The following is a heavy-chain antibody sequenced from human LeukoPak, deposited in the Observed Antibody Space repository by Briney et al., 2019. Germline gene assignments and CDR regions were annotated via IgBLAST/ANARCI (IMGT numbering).Heavy chain of an antibody. CDR1: GFTFSSYW. Sequence: GGSLRLSCAASGFTFSSYWMSWVRQAPGKGLEWVATMKHDGSEKYYVDSVKGRFIISRDNPKSSLYLQMNSLQAEDTAVYYCARSPTYYDFWSGYKFIDYWGEGTLVTVS. J-gene: IGHJ4*02. D-gene: IGHD3-3*01. CDR2: MKHDGSEK. CDR3: ARSPTYYDFWSGYKFIDY. V-gene: IGHV3-7*01.